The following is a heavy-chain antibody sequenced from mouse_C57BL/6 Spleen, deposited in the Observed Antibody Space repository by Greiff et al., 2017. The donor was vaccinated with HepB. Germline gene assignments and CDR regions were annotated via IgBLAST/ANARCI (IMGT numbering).Heavy chain of an antibody. CDR2: ISDGGSYT. J-gene: IGHJ4*01. V-gene: IGHV5-4*03. Sequence: EVKLVESGGGLVKPGGSLKLSCAASGFTFSSYAMSWVRQTPEKRLEWVATISDGGSYTYYPDNVKGRFTISRDNAKNYLYLQMSHLKSEDTAMYYCARRGGSSLYAMDYWGQGTSVTVSS. D-gene: IGHD1-1*01. CDR1: GFTFSSYA. CDR3: ARRGGSSLYAMDY.